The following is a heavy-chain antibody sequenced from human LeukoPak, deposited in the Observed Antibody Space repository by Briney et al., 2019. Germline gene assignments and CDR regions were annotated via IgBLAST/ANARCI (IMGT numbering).Heavy chain of an antibody. D-gene: IGHD6-13*01. V-gene: IGHV3-30*18. Sequence: GGSLRLSCAASGFTFSNYVMHWVRQAPGKGLQWVAFISYDGSNKYYTDSVKGRFTISRDNFKNTLCLQMNSLRAEDTAVYYCAKDPRRYSRTGGYFDYWGQGTLVTVSS. CDR2: ISYDGSNK. CDR3: AKDPRRYSRTGGYFDY. J-gene: IGHJ4*02. CDR1: GFTFSNYV.